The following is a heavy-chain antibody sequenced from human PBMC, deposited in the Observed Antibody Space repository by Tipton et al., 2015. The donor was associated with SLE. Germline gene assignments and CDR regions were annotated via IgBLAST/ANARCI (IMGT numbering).Heavy chain of an antibody. CDR3: ARGKGLLPNWFDP. Sequence: GSLRLSCAASGFTFSDYYMSWIRQAPGKGLEWVSYLSSSSSYTNYADSVKGRFTISRDNAKNSLYLQMNSLRAEDTAVYYCARGKGLLPNWFDPWGQGTLVTVSS. D-gene: IGHD3-22*01. CDR2: LSSSSSYT. CDR1: GFTFSDYY. J-gene: IGHJ5*02. V-gene: IGHV3-11*06.